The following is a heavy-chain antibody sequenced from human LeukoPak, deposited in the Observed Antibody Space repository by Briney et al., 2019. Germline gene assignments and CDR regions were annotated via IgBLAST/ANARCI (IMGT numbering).Heavy chain of an antibody. CDR3: ARGASRIEARPWNYYYYMDV. V-gene: IGHV1-69*05. Sequence: ASVKVSCKASRGTFSSYSISWVRQAPGQGLELMGDIIPIFGTTNYAQKFQGRVTFTTDESTNTAYMELSSLRSEDTAIYYCARGASRIEARPWNYYYYMDVWGKGTAVTVSS. D-gene: IGHD6-6*01. CDR1: RGTFSSYS. J-gene: IGHJ6*03. CDR2: IIPIFGTT.